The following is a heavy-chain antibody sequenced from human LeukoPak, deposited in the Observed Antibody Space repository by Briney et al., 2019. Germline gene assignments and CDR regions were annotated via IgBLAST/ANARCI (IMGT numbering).Heavy chain of an antibody. CDR1: GYTFTSYG. J-gene: IGHJ4*02. CDR2: ISAYNGNT. Sequence: ASVKVSCKASGYTFTSYGISWVRQAPGQRLEWMGWISAYNGNTNYAQKLQDRLTLTTDTSTSAAYMELRSLRSDDTAVYYCAKDCLPYYDYAVGTFDSWGRGTLVTVSS. D-gene: IGHD3-16*01. CDR3: AKDCLPYYDYAVGTFDS. V-gene: IGHV1-18*01.